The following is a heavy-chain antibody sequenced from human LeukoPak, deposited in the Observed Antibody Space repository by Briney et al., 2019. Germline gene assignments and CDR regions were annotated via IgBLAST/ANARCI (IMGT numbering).Heavy chain of an antibody. J-gene: IGHJ4*02. CDR2: VWYDGNNK. CDR1: GFTLSSYG. D-gene: IGHD3-22*01. V-gene: IGHV3-33*01. Sequence: GSLRLSCAASGFTLSSYGMHWGRQGPGQGLEWGAVVWYDGNNKYYADSVKGRFTISRDNSKNTLYLQMNSLRAEDTAVYYCARDYYDSSGYYYLDYWGQGTLVTVSS. CDR3: ARDYYDSSGYYYLDY.